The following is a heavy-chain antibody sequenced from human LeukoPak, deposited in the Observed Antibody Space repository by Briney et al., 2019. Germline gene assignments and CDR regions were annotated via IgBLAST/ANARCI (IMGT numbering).Heavy chain of an antibody. D-gene: IGHD2-2*02. CDR1: GGSFSGYY. J-gene: IGHJ5*02. CDR2: INHSGST. Sequence: SETLSLTCAVYGGSFSGYYWSWIRQPPGKGLEWIGEINHSGSTNYNPSLKSRVTISVDTSKNQFSLKLSSVTAADTAVYYCARLPLIRTDLVPAAILDKNWFDPWGQGTLVTVSS. CDR3: ARLPLIRTDLVPAAILDKNWFDP. V-gene: IGHV4-34*01.